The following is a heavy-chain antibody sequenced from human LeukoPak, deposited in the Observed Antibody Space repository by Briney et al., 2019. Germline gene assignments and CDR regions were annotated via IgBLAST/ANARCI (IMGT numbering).Heavy chain of an antibody. CDR3: ASGDNDPLFDY. J-gene: IGHJ4*02. V-gene: IGHV4-31*02. D-gene: IGHD1-1*01. CDR1: GFTFTSYW. CDR2: IYYSGST. Sequence: LRLSCAVSGFTFTSYWMSWVRQHPGKGLEWIGSIYYSGSTYYNPSLKGRVTISLVTSKNQFSLKLSSVTAADTAIYYCASGDNDPLFDYWGQGTLVTVSS.